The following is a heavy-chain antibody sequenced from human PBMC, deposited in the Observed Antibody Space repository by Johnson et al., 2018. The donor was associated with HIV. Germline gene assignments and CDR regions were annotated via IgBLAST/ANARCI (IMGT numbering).Heavy chain of an antibody. D-gene: IGHD3-10*01. J-gene: IGHJ3*02. CDR2: ISWNSGSI. CDR1: GFTVSTSY. Sequence: VQLVESGGGLVQPGWSLRLSCAVSGFTVSTSYMTWVRQAPGKGLDWVSGISWNSGSIDYVDSVKGRFTISRDNAKNSLYLQINSLGAEDTAVYYCARKGLVWFGWAFDIWGQGTMVAVSS. CDR3: ARKGLVWFGWAFDI. V-gene: IGHV3-48*04.